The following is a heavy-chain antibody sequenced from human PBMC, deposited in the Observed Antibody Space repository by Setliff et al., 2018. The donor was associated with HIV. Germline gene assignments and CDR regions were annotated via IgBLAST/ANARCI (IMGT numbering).Heavy chain of an antibody. CDR3: AREPDYGIRDAFDI. V-gene: IGHV1-69*10. Sequence: ASVKVSCKASGGTFSSHAINWVRQAPGQGLEWMGGIIPIVDKTNYAQKFQGRVAITADKSTITAYIELSSLRSEDTAVYYCAREPDYGIRDAFDIWGQGTMVTVSS. CDR2: IIPIVDKT. J-gene: IGHJ3*02. D-gene: IGHD4-17*01. CDR1: GGTFSSHA.